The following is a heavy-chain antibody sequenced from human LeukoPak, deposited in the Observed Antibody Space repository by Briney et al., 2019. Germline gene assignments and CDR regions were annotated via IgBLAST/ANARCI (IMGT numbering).Heavy chain of an antibody. CDR3: AKDFLGESGPGH. J-gene: IGHJ4*02. Sequence: GGSLRLSCAASRFTFSSYGMHWVRQAPGKGLEWVAFIRHDGSKKYYADSVKGRFTISRENSKNTLYVQMNSLRPEDTAVYYCAKDFLGESGPGHWGQGTLVTVSS. CDR2: IRHDGSKK. V-gene: IGHV3-30*02. CDR1: RFTFSSYG. D-gene: IGHD3-16*01.